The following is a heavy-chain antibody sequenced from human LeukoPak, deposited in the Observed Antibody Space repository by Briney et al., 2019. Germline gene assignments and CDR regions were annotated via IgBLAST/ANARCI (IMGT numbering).Heavy chain of an antibody. CDR2: IIPIFGTA. V-gene: IGHV1-69*13. D-gene: IGHD3-22*01. Sequence: ASVKVSCKASGGTFSSYAISWVRQAPGQGLEWMGGIIPIFGTANYAQKFQGRVTITADESTSTAYMELSSLRSEDTAVYYCARGSPYYYGSSGLFGYWGQGTLVTVSS. J-gene: IGHJ4*02. CDR3: ARGSPYYYGSSGLFGY. CDR1: GGTFSSYA.